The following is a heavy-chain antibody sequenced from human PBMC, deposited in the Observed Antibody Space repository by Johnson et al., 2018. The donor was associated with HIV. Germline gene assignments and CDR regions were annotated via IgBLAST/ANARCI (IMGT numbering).Heavy chain of an antibody. CDR3: AKELREYECEGGASDYYDFGTDQPCQDPRGVVGIFDI. CDR2: ISSNGGST. V-gene: IGHV3-64*01. D-gene: IGHD3-3*01. CDR1: GFTFSSYA. Sequence: MQLVESGGGLVQPGGSLRLSCAASGFTFSSYAMHWVRQAPGKGLEYVSAISSNGGSTYYANSVKGRFTISRDNSKNTLYLQMGSLRAEDMAVYYCAKELREYECEGGASDYYDFGTDQPCQDPRGVVGIFDIWGQGTMVTVSS. J-gene: IGHJ3*02.